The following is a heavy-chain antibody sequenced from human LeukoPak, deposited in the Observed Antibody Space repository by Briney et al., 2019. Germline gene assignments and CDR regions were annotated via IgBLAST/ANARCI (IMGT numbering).Heavy chain of an antibody. Sequence: ASVKVSCKASGYTFTSYAMNWVRQAPGQGLEWMGWINTNTGNPTYAQGFTGRFVFSLDTSVSTAYLQISSLKAEDTAVYYCARETYYFDSSGPALFDYWGQGTLVTVSS. J-gene: IGHJ4*02. CDR1: GYTFTSYA. D-gene: IGHD3-22*01. CDR3: ARETYYFDSSGPALFDY. CDR2: INTNTGNP. V-gene: IGHV7-4-1*02.